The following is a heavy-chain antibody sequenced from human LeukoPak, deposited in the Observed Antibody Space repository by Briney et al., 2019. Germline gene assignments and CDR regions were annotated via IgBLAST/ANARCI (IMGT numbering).Heavy chain of an antibody. CDR3: ARGSTYADYVSDY. V-gene: IGHV4-31*03. CDR2: ILHSGST. Sequence: KTSQTLSLTCTVSGGSISSGAYYWSWIRQHPGKGLEWIGYILHSGSTYYNPSLKSRITISVDTSKNQFSLNLTSVTAADTAVYYCARGSTYADYVSDYWGQGTLVTVSS. J-gene: IGHJ4*02. D-gene: IGHD4-17*01. CDR1: GGSISSGAYY.